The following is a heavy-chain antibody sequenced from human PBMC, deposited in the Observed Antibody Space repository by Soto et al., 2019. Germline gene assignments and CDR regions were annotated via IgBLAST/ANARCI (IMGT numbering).Heavy chain of an antibody. V-gene: IGHV3-23*01. CDR1: GFTSSSCD. Sequence: GGSLRLSCAASGFTSSSCDMSWVRQAPGKGLEWVSAISGSGGSTYYADSVKGRFTISRDNSKNTLYLQMNSLRAEDTAVYYCAKDLAGRIAGWFDPWGQGTLVTVSS. D-gene: IGHD2-15*01. CDR2: ISGSGGST. J-gene: IGHJ5*02. CDR3: AKDLAGRIAGWFDP.